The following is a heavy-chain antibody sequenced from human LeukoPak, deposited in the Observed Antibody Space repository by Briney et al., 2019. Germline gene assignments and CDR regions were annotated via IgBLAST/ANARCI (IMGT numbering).Heavy chain of an antibody. Sequence: GGSLRLSCAASGFTFSSYSINWVRQAPGKGPEWVSYISSSSSTIYYADSVKGRFTISRDNAKNSLYLQMNSLRAEDAAVYYCARYYYGSGSPSMDVWGQGTTVTVSS. CDR3: ARYYYGSGSPSMDV. J-gene: IGHJ6*02. V-gene: IGHV3-48*01. CDR1: GFTFSSYS. D-gene: IGHD3-10*01. CDR2: ISSSSSTI.